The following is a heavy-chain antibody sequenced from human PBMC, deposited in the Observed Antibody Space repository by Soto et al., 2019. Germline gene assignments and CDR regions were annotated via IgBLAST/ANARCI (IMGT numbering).Heavy chain of an antibody. J-gene: IGHJ4*02. D-gene: IGHD1-1*01. CDR2: IYYSGST. Sequence: SETLSLTCTVSGGSISSSSYYWGWIRQPPGKGLEWIGSIYYSGSTYYNPSLKSRVTISVDTSKNQFSLKLSSVTAADTAVYYCASEVDTTNALDYWGQGTLVTVSS. CDR3: ASEVDTTNALDY. CDR1: GGSISSSSYY. V-gene: IGHV4-39*01.